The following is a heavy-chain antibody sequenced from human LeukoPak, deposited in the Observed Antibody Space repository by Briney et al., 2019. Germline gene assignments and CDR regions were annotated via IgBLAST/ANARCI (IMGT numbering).Heavy chain of an antibody. D-gene: IGHD3-22*01. CDR2: IRYDGSNK. V-gene: IGHV3-30*02. CDR3: AKRHYYDSGSYSFDY. J-gene: IGHJ4*01. CDR1: GFTFSTYG. Sequence: GGSLRLSCAASGFTFSTYGMHWVRQAPRQGLEWVAFIRYDGSNKYYADSVKGRFTISRDNSENTLYLQMNSLRTDDTAVYYCAKRHYYDSGSYSFDYWGQGTLVTVSA.